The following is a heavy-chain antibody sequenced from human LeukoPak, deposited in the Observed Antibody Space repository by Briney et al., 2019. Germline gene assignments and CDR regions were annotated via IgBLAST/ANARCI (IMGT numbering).Heavy chain of an antibody. CDR2: ISYDGSNK. J-gene: IGHJ4*02. Sequence: GGSLRLSCAASGFTFSSYGMHWVRQAPGKGLEWVAVISYDGSNKYYADSVKGRSTISRDNSKNTLYLQMNSLRAEDTAVYYCAKDPTFGGVIGTFDYWGQGTLVTVSS. CDR1: GFTFSSYG. V-gene: IGHV3-30*18. D-gene: IGHD3-16*02. CDR3: AKDPTFGGVIGTFDY.